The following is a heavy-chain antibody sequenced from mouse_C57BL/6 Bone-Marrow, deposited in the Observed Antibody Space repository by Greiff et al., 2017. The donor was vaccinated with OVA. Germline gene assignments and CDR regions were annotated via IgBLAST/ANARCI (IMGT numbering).Heavy chain of an antibody. D-gene: IGHD2-1*01. CDR2: IDPSACYT. CDR3: SSGNYPGYFDY. V-gene: IGHV1-50*01. CDR1: GFTFTSYW. J-gene: IGHJ2*01. Sequence: VQLQQPGAELVKPGASVKLSCKASGFTFTSYWMQWVQQSPGQGLEWIGEIDPSACYTNYNQKLKGKATLTVDTSSSTAYMQLSSLTSEDSAVYYCSSGNYPGYFDYWGQGTTLTVSS.